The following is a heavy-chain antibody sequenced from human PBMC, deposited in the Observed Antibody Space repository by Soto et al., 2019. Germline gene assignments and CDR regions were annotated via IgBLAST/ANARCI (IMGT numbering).Heavy chain of an antibody. CDR1: GGSVSSYY. D-gene: IGHD3-3*01. CDR3: ARDLVSGNFWSGYYTDWFDP. V-gene: IGHV4-4*07. CDR2: IYTSGST. Sequence: SETLSLTCTVSGGSVSSYYWSWIRQPAGKGLEWIGRIYTSGSTNYNPSLKSRVTMSVDTSKNQFSLKLSSVTAADTAVYYCARDLVSGNFWSGYYTDWFDPWGQGTLVTVSS. J-gene: IGHJ5*02.